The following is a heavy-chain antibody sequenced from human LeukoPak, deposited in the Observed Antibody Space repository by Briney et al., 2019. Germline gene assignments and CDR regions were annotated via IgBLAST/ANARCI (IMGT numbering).Heavy chain of an antibody. J-gene: IGHJ5*02. D-gene: IGHD1-7*01. V-gene: IGHV4-39*07. CDR1: GGSISSSSYY. CDR2: IYYSGST. Sequence: SETLSLTCTVSGGSISSSSYYWGWIRQPPGKGLEWIGSIYYSGSTYYNPSLKSRVTISVDASKNQFSLKLSSVTAADTAVYYCARGPGITGTTDWFDPLGQGTLVTVSS. CDR3: ARGPGITGTTDWFDP.